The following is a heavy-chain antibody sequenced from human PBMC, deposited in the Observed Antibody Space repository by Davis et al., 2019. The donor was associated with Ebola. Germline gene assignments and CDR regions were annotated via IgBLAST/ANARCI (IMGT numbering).Heavy chain of an antibody. D-gene: IGHD3-10*01. J-gene: IGHJ4*02. V-gene: IGHV1-69*13. CDR2: IIPIFGTA. Sequence: AASVKVSCKASGGTFSSYAISWVRQAPGQGLEWMGGIIPIFGTANYAQKFQGRVTITADESTSTAYMELSSLRADDTAVYYCARDIGYSFGSGSYSKYDYWGQGTLVTVSS. CDR3: ARDIGYSFGSGSYSKYDY. CDR1: GGTFSSYA.